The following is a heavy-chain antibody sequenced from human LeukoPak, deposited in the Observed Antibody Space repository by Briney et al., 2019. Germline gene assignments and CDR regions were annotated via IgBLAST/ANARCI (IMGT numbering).Heavy chain of an antibody. D-gene: IGHD3-22*01. Sequence: GGSLRLSCAASGFTVSSNYMSWVRQAPGKGLEWVSVIYSGGSTYYADSVKGRFTISRDNSKNTLYFQMNSLRAEDTAVYYCEAVYDSSGYYLGYMDVWGKGTTVTVSS. CDR2: IYSGGST. CDR1: GFTVSSNY. J-gene: IGHJ6*03. CDR3: EAVYDSSGYYLGYMDV. V-gene: IGHV3-53*01.